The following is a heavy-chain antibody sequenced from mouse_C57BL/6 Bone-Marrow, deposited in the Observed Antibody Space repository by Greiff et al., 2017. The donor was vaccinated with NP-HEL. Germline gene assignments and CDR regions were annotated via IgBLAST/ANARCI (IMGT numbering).Heavy chain of an antibody. J-gene: IGHJ3*01. CDR2: IYPRSGNT. CDR1: GYTFTSYG. Sequence: VQGVESGAELARPGASVKLSCKASGYTFTSYGISWVKQRTGQGLEWIGEIYPRSGNTYYNEKFKGKATLTAEKSSSTAYMELRSLTSEDSAVYFCARGYYGSSLFAYWGQGTLVTVSA. D-gene: IGHD1-1*01. CDR3: ARGYYGSSLFAY. V-gene: IGHV1-81*01.